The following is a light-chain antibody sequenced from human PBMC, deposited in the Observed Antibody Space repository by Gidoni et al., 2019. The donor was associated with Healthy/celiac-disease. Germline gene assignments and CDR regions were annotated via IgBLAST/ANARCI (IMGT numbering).Light chain of an antibody. CDR1: VLATKY. Sequence: SYELTQPSSASVSPGQTARITSSGAVLATKYARWFQPKPGQAPVLVIYKDSERPSGIPERFSGSSSGTTVTLTISGAQVEDEADYYCYSAADNNLRVFGGGTKLTVL. CDR3: YSAADNNLRV. V-gene: IGLV3-27*01. CDR2: KDS. J-gene: IGLJ3*02.